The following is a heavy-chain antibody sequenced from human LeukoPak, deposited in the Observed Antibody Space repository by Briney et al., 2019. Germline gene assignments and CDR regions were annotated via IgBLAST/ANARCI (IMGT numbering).Heavy chain of an antibody. J-gene: IGHJ4*02. V-gene: IGHV1-18*01. CDR1: GYTFTSYG. CDR3: ARQSGYYDYVWGSYRTEHKDY. Sequence: ASVKVSCKASGYTFTSYGISWVRQAPGQGLEWMGWISAYNGNTNYAQKLQGRVTMTTDTSTSTAYMELRSLRSDDTAVYYCARQSGYYDYVWGSYRTEHKDYWGQGTLVTVSS. CDR2: ISAYNGNT. D-gene: IGHD3-16*02.